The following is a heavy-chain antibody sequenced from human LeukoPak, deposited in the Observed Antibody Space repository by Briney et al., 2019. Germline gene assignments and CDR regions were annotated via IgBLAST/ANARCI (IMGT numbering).Heavy chain of an antibody. CDR2: IIPIFGIA. J-gene: IGHJ6*02. Sequence: GASVKVFCKASGGTFSSYAISWVRQAPGQGLEWMGRIIPIFGIANYAQKFQGRVTITADKSTSTAYMELSSLRSEDTAVYYCAREQYQLLLSPSDYYYYGMDVWGQGTTVTVSS. V-gene: IGHV1-69*04. D-gene: IGHD2-2*01. CDR3: AREQYQLLLSPSDYYYYGMDV. CDR1: GGTFSSYA.